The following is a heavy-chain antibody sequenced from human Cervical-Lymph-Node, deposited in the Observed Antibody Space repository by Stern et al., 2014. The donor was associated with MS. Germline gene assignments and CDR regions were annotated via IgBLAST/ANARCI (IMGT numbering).Heavy chain of an antibody. V-gene: IGHV2-70*01. J-gene: IGHJ2*01. CDR3: ARRTRLTWYFDL. Sequence: QFTLRESGPALVTPTQTLTLTCTFSGFSLNTRGMCVSWIRQPPGKALEWLALIDWDDDKYYSTSLKTRLTIAKDTSKNQVVLTMTNMDPVDTARYYCARRTRLTWYFDLWGRGTLVTVSS. CDR2: IDWDDDK. D-gene: IGHD1-14*01. CDR1: GFSLNTRGMC.